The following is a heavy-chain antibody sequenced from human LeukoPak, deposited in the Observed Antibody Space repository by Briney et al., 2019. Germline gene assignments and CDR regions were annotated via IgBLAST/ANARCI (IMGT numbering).Heavy chain of an antibody. Sequence: TGGSLRLSCAVSGITLSNYGMSWVRQAPGKGLEWVAGISDSGGRTNYADSVKGRFTISRDNPKNTLYLQMNSLRAEDTAVYFCARDVGRWLQLSPGAGLGDYFDYWGQGTLVTVSS. D-gene: IGHD5-24*01. CDR1: GITLSNYG. V-gene: IGHV3-23*01. J-gene: IGHJ4*02. CDR3: ARDVGRWLQLSPGAGLGDYFDY. CDR2: ISDSGGRT.